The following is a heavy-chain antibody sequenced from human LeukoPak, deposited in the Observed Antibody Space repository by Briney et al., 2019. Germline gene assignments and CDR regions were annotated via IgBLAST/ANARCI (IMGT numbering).Heavy chain of an antibody. CDR2: ISGGGGST. CDR1: GFTFSSYA. V-gene: IGHV3-23*01. D-gene: IGHD3-3*01. Sequence: PGGSLRLSCTASGFTFSSYAMSWVRQAPGRGLEWVSAISGGGGSTYDADSVKGRFTISRDNSKNTLFLQMNSLRAEDTAVYYCARDNQYDFWSGFYSDAWGQGTLVTVSS. J-gene: IGHJ5*02. CDR3: ARDNQYDFWSGFYSDA.